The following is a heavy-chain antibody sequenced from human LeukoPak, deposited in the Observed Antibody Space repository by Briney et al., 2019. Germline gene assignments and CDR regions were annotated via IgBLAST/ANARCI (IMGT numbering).Heavy chain of an antibody. V-gene: IGHV3-33*01. CDR2: IWFDGSHQ. CDR3: AREKFDSGSYTTPDY. Sequence: GGSLRLSCAASGFTFSNFGMHWVRQAPGKGLEWVTVIWFDGSHQHYADSVRGRFTVSRDNSRNTLYLQMNSLRAEDTAVYYCAREKFDSGSYTTPDYWGQGTLVTVSS. CDR1: GFTFSNFG. J-gene: IGHJ4*02. D-gene: IGHD1-26*01.